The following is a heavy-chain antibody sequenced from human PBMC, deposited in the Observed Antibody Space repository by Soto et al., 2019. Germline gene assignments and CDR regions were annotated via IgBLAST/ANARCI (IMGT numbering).Heavy chain of an antibody. Sequence: EVQLVESGGGLVQPGRSLRLSCAASGFTFDDYAMHWVRQAPGKGLEWVSGISWNSGSIGYADSVKGRFTISRDNAKNSLYLQMNSLRAEDTALYYCAKDRYGWDSSGGAFDIWGQGTMVTVSS. D-gene: IGHD3-22*01. CDR1: GFTFDDYA. CDR2: ISWNSGSI. J-gene: IGHJ3*02. V-gene: IGHV3-9*01. CDR3: AKDRYGWDSSGGAFDI.